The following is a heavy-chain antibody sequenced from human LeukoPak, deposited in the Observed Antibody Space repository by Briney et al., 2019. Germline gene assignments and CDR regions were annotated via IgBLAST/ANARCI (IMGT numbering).Heavy chain of an antibody. CDR1: GYTFTSYD. Sequence: ASVKVSCKASGYTFTSYDINWVRQATGQGVEWMGWMNPNSNNTGYAQKFQGRVTMTRNTSISTAYMELSSLRSEDTAVYYCARDIDKITTVRGIIITRPFNWFDPWGQGTLVTVSS. CDR2: MNPNSNNT. V-gene: IGHV1-8*01. D-gene: IGHD3-10*01. J-gene: IGHJ5*02. CDR3: ARDIDKITTVRGIIITRPFNWFDP.